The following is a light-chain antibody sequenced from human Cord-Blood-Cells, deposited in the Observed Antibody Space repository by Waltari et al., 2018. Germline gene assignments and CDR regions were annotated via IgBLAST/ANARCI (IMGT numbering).Light chain of an antibody. V-gene: IGKV1-5*03. J-gene: IGKJ4*01. CDR2: KAS. CDR3: QQYNSYSLT. CDR1: QSISSW. Sequence: DIQMTQSPSTLSASVGDRVTITCRASQSISSWLAWYQQKPGKAPKLLIYKASSLESGVPSRFSGSGSGTEFTLTISSLQPDDFATYYCQQYNSYSLTFGGGAKVEIK.